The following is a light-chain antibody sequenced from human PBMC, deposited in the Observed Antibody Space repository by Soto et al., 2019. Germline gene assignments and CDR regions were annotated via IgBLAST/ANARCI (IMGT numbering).Light chain of an antibody. V-gene: IGKV1-5*01. Sequence: DIQMTQTPPSLSASVVDRVTITCRASQSISSWLAWYQQKPGKAPKLLIYDASSLESGVPSRFSGSGYGTDFTLTITSLQTDDFGTYHCQQYDVHPKTFGQGTKVDIK. CDR1: QSISSW. J-gene: IGKJ1*01. CDR2: DAS. CDR3: QQYDVHPKT.